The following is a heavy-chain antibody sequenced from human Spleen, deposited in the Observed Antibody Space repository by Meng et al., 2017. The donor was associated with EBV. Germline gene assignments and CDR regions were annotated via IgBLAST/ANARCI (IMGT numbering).Heavy chain of an antibody. CDR3: AKSSSSTPGVVDS. CDR2: IYDGGTT. V-gene: IGHV4-61*01. D-gene: IGHD6-6*01. J-gene: IGHJ4*02. Sequence: QVQPQESGPGLVQPSETLSLTCTVSGASVSGGTFHWSWIRQPPGKELEWIGYIYDGGTTIYNPSLKSRVTIFLDTSRNQFSLGLRSVTTADTAVYYCAKSSSSTPGVVDSWGQGTLVTVSS. CDR1: GASVSGGTFH.